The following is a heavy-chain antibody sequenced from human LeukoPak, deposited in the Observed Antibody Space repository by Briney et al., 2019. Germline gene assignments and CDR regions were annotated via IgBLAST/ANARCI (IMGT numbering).Heavy chain of an antibody. Sequence: SETLSLTCTVSGDSISSYYWSWIRQPPGKGLEWIGHIYYSGSTNYNPSLKSRVTISIDTSKNQFSLRLSSVTAADTAVYYCARGAAGYSYGWGQGTLVTVSS. CDR1: GDSISSYY. CDR2: IYYSGST. J-gene: IGHJ4*02. CDR3: ARGAAGYSYG. D-gene: IGHD5-18*01. V-gene: IGHV4-59*01.